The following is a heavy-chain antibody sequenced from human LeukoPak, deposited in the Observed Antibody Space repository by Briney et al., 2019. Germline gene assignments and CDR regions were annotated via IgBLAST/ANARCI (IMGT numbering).Heavy chain of an antibody. V-gene: IGHV4-34*01. Sequence: SETLSLTCAVYGGSFSGYYWSWIRQPPGKGLGWIGEINHSGSTNYNPSLKSRVTISVDTSKNQFSLKLSSVTAADTAVYYCARVPIAAAGARYYFDYWGQGTLVTVPS. J-gene: IGHJ4*02. CDR1: GGSFSGYY. D-gene: IGHD6-13*01. CDR3: ARVPIAAAGARYYFDY. CDR2: INHSGST.